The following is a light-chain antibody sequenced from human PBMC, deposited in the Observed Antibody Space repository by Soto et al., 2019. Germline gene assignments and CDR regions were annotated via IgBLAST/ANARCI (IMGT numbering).Light chain of an antibody. V-gene: IGKV1-39*01. CDR2: TAS. CDR1: QSIRTY. CDR3: QQLNSYLALT. J-gene: IGKJ5*01. Sequence: DIQMTQSPSSLSASVGDRVTITCRASQSIRTYLNWYQQQPGIAPKLLIYTASTLQSGVPSRFSGSGSGTDFTLTISSLQPEDFATYYCQQLNSYLALTFGGGTRLEIK.